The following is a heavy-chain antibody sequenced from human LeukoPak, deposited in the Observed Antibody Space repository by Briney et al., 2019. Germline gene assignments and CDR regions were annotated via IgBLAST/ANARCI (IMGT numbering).Heavy chain of an antibody. V-gene: IGHV1-46*04. CDR2: IKTSGGRT. D-gene: IGHD2-15*01. CDR1: GYTFTSYY. CDR3: ARVLCCSSGSLDDY. Sequence: GSLRVSCKASGYTFTSYYMHWVRQAPGQGLEWMGIIKTSGGRTNYAQTLEGRVTITRETTTSTVYMELSSVRAEETDVYYCARVLCCSSGSLDDYWGQGTLVTVSS. J-gene: IGHJ4*02.